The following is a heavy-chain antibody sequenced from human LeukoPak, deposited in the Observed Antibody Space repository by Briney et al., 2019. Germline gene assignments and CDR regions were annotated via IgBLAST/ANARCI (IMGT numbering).Heavy chain of an antibody. V-gene: IGHV3-74*03. J-gene: IGHJ5*02. CDR3: VRSDWFDP. CDR1: GFTLSNYW. Sequence: GGSLGLSCAASGFTLSNYWMNWVRQAPGEGLVWVSRIKSDGSSTTYADSVKGRFTISRDNAKNTLYLQMNSLRAEDTAVYYCVRSDWFDPWGQGTLVTVSS. CDR2: IKSDGSST.